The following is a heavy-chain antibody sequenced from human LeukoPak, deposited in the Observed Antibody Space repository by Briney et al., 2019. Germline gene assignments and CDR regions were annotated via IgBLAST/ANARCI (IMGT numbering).Heavy chain of an antibody. Sequence: SETLSLTCTVSGGSFSSFYWSWIRQPPGKGLEWIGYIYYSGSTNYNPSLKSRVTISVDTSKNQFSLKLSSVTAADTAVYYCARGGLWFGELLGGSFDYWGQGTLVTVSS. CDR1: GGSFSSFY. CDR2: IYYSGST. V-gene: IGHV4-59*01. J-gene: IGHJ4*02. CDR3: ARGGLWFGELLGGSFDY. D-gene: IGHD3-10*01.